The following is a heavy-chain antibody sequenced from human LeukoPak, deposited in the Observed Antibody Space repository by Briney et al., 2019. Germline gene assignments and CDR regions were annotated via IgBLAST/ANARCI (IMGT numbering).Heavy chain of an antibody. J-gene: IGHJ4*02. CDR2: IRSKANSYAT. CDR1: GFTFSGSA. D-gene: IGHD5-12*01. CDR3: TPTGYSDYDLSHPFDY. Sequence: GGSLKLSCAASGFTFSGSAMHWVHQASGKGLEWVGRIRSKANSYATAYAASVKGRFTISRDDSKNTAYLQMNSLKTEDTAVYYCTPTGYSDYDLSHPFDYWGQGTLVTVSS. V-gene: IGHV3-73*01.